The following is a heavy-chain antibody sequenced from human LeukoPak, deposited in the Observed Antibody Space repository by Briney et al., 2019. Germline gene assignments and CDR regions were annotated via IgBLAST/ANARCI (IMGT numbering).Heavy chain of an antibody. CDR3: ATNRQLEGNWFDP. J-gene: IGHJ5*02. CDR1: GGSFSGYY. CDR2: INHSGST. Sequence: SETLSLTCAVYGGSFSGYYWSWIRQPPGKGLEWIGEINHSGSTNYNPSLKSRVTISVDTSKNQFSLKLSSVTAADTAVYYCATNRQLEGNWFDPWGQGTLVTVSS. V-gene: IGHV4-34*01. D-gene: IGHD6-13*01.